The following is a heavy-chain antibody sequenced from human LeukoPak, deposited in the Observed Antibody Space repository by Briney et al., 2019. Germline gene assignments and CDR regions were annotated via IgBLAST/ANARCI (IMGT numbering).Heavy chain of an antibody. Sequence: PGGSLRLSCAASGFAVSTKFMTWVRQPPAKGLEWVSVIYTGGLTYYADSVKGRFTISRDNSKNTLYLQMNNLKADDTAVYYCAKDEAAAGGGLDYWGQGILVIVSS. CDR1: GFAVSTKF. D-gene: IGHD6-13*01. V-gene: IGHV3-53*01. CDR2: IYTGGLT. CDR3: AKDEAAAGGGLDY. J-gene: IGHJ4*02.